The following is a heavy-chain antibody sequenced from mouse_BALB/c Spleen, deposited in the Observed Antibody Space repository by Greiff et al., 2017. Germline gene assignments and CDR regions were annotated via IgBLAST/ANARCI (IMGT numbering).Heavy chain of an antibody. CDR3: ERWVLRSYFDY. D-gene: IGHD1-1*01. CDR2: ISYSGST. Sequence: EVMLVESGPGLVKPSQSLSLTCTVTGYSITSDYAWNWIRQFPGNKLEWMGYISYSGSTSYNPSLKSRISITRDTSKNQFFLQLNSVTTKDTATYYSERWVLRSYFDYWGQGTTLTVSS. CDR1: GYSITSDYA. V-gene: IGHV3-2*02. J-gene: IGHJ2*01.